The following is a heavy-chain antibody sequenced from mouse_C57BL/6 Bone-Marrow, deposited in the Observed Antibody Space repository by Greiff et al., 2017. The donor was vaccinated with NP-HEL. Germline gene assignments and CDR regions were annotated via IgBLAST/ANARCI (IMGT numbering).Heavy chain of an antibody. V-gene: IGHV1-69*01. CDR3: ASRRDSNYTYYYAMDY. CDR2: IDPSDSYT. CDR1: GYTFTSYW. J-gene: IGHJ4*01. D-gene: IGHD2-5*01. Sequence: QVQLQQPGAELVMPGASVKLSCKASGYTFTSYWMHWVKQRPGQGLEWIGEIDPSDSYTNYNQKFKGKSTLTVDKSSSTAYMQLSSLTSEDSAVYYCASRRDSNYTYYYAMDYWGQGTSVTVSS.